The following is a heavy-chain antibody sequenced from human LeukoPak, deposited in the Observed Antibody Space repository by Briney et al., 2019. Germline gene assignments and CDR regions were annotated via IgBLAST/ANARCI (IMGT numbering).Heavy chain of an antibody. CDR2: IYSGGST. D-gene: IGHD3-10*01. J-gene: IGHJ4*02. V-gene: IGHV3-66*02. CDR3: ARTDYGSGSYNDC. Sequence: PGVSLRLSCAASGFTVRTNYMSWVRQAPGKGLEGVSVIYSGGSTYYADSVKGRFTISRDNSKNTLYLQMNSLRAEDTAVYYCARTDYGSGSYNDCWGQGTLVTVSS. CDR1: GFTVRTNY.